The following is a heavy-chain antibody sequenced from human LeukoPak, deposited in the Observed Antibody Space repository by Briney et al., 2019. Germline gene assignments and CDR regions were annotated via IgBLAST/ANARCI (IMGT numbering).Heavy chain of an antibody. J-gene: IGHJ4*02. Sequence: SETLSLTCAVSGVSFNDYYWSWVRQTPGKGLEWIGEINHSGYTNDSPSLKSRVTLSIDTSRKQFSLNLRSVTVADTGIYYCTRMTTGHDYWGKGTLVTVSS. D-gene: IGHD4-17*01. CDR1: GVSFNDYY. CDR2: INHSGYT. CDR3: TRMTTGHDY. V-gene: IGHV4-34*01.